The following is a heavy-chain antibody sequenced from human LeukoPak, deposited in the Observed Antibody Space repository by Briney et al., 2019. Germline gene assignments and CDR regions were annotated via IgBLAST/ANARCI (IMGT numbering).Heavy chain of an antibody. J-gene: IGHJ6*03. D-gene: IGHD2-15*01. Sequence: ASVKVSCKASRYTFTSYDINWVRQATGQGLEWMGWMNPNSGNTGYAQKFQGRVTMTRNTSISTAYMELSSLRSEDTAVYYCARGLSDIVVLYYYYMDVWAKGPRSPSP. CDR1: RYTFTSYD. CDR3: ARGLSDIVVLYYYYMDV. CDR2: MNPNSGNT. V-gene: IGHV1-8*01.